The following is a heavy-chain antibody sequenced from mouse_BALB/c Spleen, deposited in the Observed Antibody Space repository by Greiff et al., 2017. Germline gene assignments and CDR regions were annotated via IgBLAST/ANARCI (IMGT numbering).Heavy chain of an antibody. J-gene: IGHJ4*01. Sequence: QVTLKVSGPGILQPSQTLSLTCSFSGFSLSTSGMGVSWIRQPSGKGLEWLAHIYWDDDKRYNPSLKSRLTISKDTSRNQVFLKITSVDTADTATYYCARRAHPPGYYYGSSYNYAMDYWGQGTSVTVSS. CDR1: GFSLSTSGMG. V-gene: IGHV8-12*01. D-gene: IGHD1-1*01. CDR3: ARRAHPPGYYYGSSYNYAMDY. CDR2: IYWDDDK.